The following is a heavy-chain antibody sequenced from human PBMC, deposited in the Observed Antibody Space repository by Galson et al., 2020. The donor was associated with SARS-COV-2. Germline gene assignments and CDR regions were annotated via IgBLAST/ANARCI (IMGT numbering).Heavy chain of an antibody. D-gene: IGHD6-19*01. CDR2: IWHNGGQE. Sequence: GESLKISCAASGFTFTNYGMEWVRLPPGKGLEWVAVIWHNGGQEYYADSVKGRFTISRDNSKNIVYLQMDNVRAEDTAVYFCARSIYSGGTAGGWLGPDYWGQGTLVTVSS. J-gene: IGHJ4*02. CDR3: ARSIYSGGTAGGWLGPDY. V-gene: IGHV3-33*01. CDR1: GFTFTNYG.